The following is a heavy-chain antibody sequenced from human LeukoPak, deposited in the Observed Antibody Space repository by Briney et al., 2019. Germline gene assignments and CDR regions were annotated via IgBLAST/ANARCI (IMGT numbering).Heavy chain of an antibody. J-gene: IGHJ4*02. CDR2: ISYDGSNK. D-gene: IGHD2-21*01. CDR1: GFTFSSYA. Sequence: GGSLRLSCAASGFTFSSYAMHWVRQAPGKGLEWVAVISYDGSNKYYADSVKGRFTISGDNSKNTLYLQMNSLRAEDTAVYYCAKDLFGGFDYWGQGTLVTVSS. CDR3: AKDLFGGFDY. V-gene: IGHV3-30-3*01.